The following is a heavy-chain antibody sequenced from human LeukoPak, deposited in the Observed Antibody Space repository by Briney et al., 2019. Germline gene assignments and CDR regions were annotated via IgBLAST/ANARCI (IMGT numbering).Heavy chain of an antibody. CDR2: ISYNGSNK. J-gene: IGHJ4*02. CDR1: GFTFSSYA. V-gene: IGHV3-30-3*01. D-gene: IGHD3-10*01. CDR3: ARDRGDTSFDY. Sequence: GGSLRLSCAASGFTFSSYAMHWVRQAPGKGLEWVAVISYNGSNKYYADSVKGRFTISRDNSKNTLYLQMNSLRAEDTAVYYCARDRGDTSFDYWGQGTLVTVSS.